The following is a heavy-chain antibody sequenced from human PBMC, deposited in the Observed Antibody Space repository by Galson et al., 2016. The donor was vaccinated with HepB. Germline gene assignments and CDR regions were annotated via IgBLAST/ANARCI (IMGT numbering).Heavy chain of an antibody. CDR2: INAGKGDT. Sequence: SVKVSCKASGDTFTRHIMHWVRQAPGQRLEWMGWINAGKGDTKYSQKFQGRVAITRDTSASTAYMELSNLKSEDAAVYYCARENSFQASVYALPFTWFDRWGPGTLVTVSS. J-gene: IGHJ5*02. CDR3: ARENSFQASVYALPFTWFDR. D-gene: IGHD5/OR15-5a*01. V-gene: IGHV1-3*01. CDR1: GDTFTRHI.